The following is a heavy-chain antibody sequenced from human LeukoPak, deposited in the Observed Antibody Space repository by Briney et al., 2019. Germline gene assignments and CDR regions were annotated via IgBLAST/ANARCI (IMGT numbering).Heavy chain of an antibody. V-gene: IGHV3-15*01. CDR2: IKSKSDGGTI. Sequence: AGGSLRLSCEASGFTFSNACMSWVRQAPGKGPEWVGRIKSKSDGGTIDYAAPVKGRFTISRDDSKNTLYLQMNSLKTEDTAVYYCTTEGSDYGDYSFDYWGQGTLVTVSS. CDR1: GFTFSNAC. D-gene: IGHD4-17*01. J-gene: IGHJ4*02. CDR3: TTEGSDYGDYSFDY.